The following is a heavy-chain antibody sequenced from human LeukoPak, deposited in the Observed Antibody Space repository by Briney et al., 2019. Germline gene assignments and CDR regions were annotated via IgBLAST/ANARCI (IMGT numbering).Heavy chain of an antibody. CDR2: TSYDGSNK. J-gene: IGHJ4*02. CDR1: GFPFSSYV. Sequence: GGSLRLSCAASGFPFSSYVMHWVRQAPGKGLEWVSFTSYDGSNKYYADSVKGRFTISRDNSKNTLDLQMNSLRAEDTAMYYCARGDDSSGYFYSYFDYWGQGTLVTVSS. V-gene: IGHV3-30-3*01. CDR3: ARGDDSSGYFYSYFDY. D-gene: IGHD3-22*01.